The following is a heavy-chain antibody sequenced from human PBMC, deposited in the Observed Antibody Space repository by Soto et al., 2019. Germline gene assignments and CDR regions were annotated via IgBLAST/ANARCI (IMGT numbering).Heavy chain of an antibody. CDR3: P. Sequence: SVKVSCKASGGTFSSYAISWVRQAPGQGLEWMGGIIPIFGTANYAQKFQGRVTITAADTAVYYCARANRPITMTYLNWFDPWGQGTLVTVSS. CDR2: IIPIFGTA. CDR1: GGTFSSYA. J-gene: IGHJ5*02. D-gene: IGHD3-22*01. V-gene: IGHV1-69*13.